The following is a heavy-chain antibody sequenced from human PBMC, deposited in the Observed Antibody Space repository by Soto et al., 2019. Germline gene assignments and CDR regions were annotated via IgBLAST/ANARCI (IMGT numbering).Heavy chain of an antibody. J-gene: IGHJ4*02. V-gene: IGHV4-34*01. D-gene: IGHD4-17*01. Sequence: QVQLQQWGAGLLKPSETLSLTCAVYGGSFSGYYWSWIRQPPGKGLEWIGEINHSGSTNYNPSLNIRVTISVDTSKNQFSLKLSSVSAADTAVYYCARGDDYGDVIDYWGQGTLVTVSS. CDR3: ARGDDYGDVIDY. CDR2: INHSGST. CDR1: GGSFSGYY.